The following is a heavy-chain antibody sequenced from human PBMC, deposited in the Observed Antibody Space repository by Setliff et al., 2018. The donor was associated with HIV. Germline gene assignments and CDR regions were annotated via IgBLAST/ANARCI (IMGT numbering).Heavy chain of an antibody. CDR2: IIPILNIV. CDR1: GGTFRSYA. Sequence: SVKVSCKASGGTFRSYAISWVRQAPGQGLEWMGGIIPILNIVKNEQKFQGRVTITADKSTSTDDMELRNLRAEDTAVYFCARERYCSGGSCLETFDVWGQGTTVTVSS. D-gene: IGHD2-15*01. J-gene: IGHJ3*01. CDR3: ARERYCSGGSCLETFDV. V-gene: IGHV1-69*10.